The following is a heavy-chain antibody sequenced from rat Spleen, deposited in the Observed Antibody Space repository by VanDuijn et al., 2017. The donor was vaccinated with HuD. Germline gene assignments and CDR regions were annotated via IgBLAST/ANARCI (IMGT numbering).Heavy chain of an antibody. CDR2: ITTGGAIT. CDR3: ARHGYDGSYYYWDY. CDR1: XFIXXXYY. Sequence: EVQLVESGGGLVQPGRXXSLSCAXXXFIXXXYYXXWVXXXPTQGLEWVDSITTGGAITSYRDSVKGRFTISRDTAKSTLYLQMDSLRSEDTATYYCARHGYDGSYYYWDYWGQGVMVTVSS. V-gene: IGHV5-25*01. D-gene: IGHD1-12*02. J-gene: IGHJ2*01.